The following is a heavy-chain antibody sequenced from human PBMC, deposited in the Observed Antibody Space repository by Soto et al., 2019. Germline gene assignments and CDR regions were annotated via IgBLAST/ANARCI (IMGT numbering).Heavy chain of an antibody. J-gene: IGHJ3*02. CDR2: ISAYNGNT. CDR1: GYTFTSYG. V-gene: IGHV1-18*01. CDR3: ARASVYIGVAGSGALDI. D-gene: IGHD6-19*01. Sequence: ASVKVSCKASGYTFTSYGISWVRQAPGQGLEWMGWISAYNGNTNYAQKLQGRVTMTTDTPTSTAYMELRSLRSDDTAVYYCARASVYIGVAGSGALDIWGQGTMVTVSS.